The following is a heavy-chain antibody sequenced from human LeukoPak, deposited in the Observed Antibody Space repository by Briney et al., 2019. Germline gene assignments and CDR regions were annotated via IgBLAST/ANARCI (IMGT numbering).Heavy chain of an antibody. D-gene: IGHD6-19*01. CDR3: TTIISGGIAVAGTPH. Sequence: PGGSLRLSCAASGFTFSGSAMHWVRQASGKGLEWVGRIRSKANSYATAYAASVKGRFTISRDDSKNTAYLQMNSLKTEDTAVYYCTTIISGGIAVAGTPHWGQGTLVTVSS. CDR2: IRSKANSYAT. J-gene: IGHJ4*02. CDR1: GFTFSGSA. V-gene: IGHV3-73*01.